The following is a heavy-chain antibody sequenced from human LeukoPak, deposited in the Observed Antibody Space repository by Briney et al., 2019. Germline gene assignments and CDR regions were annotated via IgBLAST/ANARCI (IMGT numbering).Heavy chain of an antibody. CDR2: ISSSGSTI. J-gene: IGHJ4*02. V-gene: IGHV3-11*01. D-gene: IGHD4-17*01. CDR1: GFTFSDYY. CDR3: ARASYGDTQTAYDY. Sequence: SGGPLRLSCAASGFTFSDYYMSWIRQAPGKGLEWVSYISSSGSTIYYADSVKGRFTISRDNAKNSLYLQMNSLRAEDTAVYYCARASYGDTQTAYDYWGQGTLVTVSS.